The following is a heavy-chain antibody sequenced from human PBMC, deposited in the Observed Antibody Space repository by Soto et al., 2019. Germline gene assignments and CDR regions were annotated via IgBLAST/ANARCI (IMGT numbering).Heavy chain of an antibody. Sequence: SETLSLTCAVSGGSISSGGYSWSWIRQPPGKGLEWIGYIYHSGSTYYNQSLKSRVTISVDRSKNQFSLKLSSVTAADTAVYYCARVQTETYYDILTGYYLQAPYGMDVWGQGTTVTVSS. CDR3: ARVQTETYYDILTGYYLQAPYGMDV. CDR1: GGSISSGGYS. J-gene: IGHJ6*02. D-gene: IGHD3-9*01. V-gene: IGHV4-30-2*01. CDR2: IYHSGST.